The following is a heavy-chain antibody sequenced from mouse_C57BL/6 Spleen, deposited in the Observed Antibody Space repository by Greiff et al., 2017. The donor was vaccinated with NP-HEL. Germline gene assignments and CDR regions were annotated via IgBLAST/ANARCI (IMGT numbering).Heavy chain of an antibody. J-gene: IGHJ1*03. CDR1: GYAFSSYW. CDR3: ARDDGRSWYFDV. Sequence: QVQLKESGAELVKPGASVKISCKASGYAFSSYWMNWVKQRPGKGLEWIGQIYPGDGDTNYNGKFKGKATLTADNSSSTAYMQLSSLTSEDSAVYFCARDDGRSWYFDVGGTGTTVTVSS. D-gene: IGHD1-1*01. CDR2: IYPGDGDT. V-gene: IGHV1-80*01.